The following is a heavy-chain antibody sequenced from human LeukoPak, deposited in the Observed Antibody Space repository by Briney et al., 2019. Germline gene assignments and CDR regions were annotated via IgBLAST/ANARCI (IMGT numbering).Heavy chain of an antibody. CDR2: ISSSSSYI. CDR1: GFTFSSYG. J-gene: IGHJ6*02. D-gene: IGHD2-2*01. Sequence: GRSLRLSCAASGFTFSSYGMHWVRQAPGKGLEWVSSISSSSSYIYYADSVKGRFTISRDNAKNSLYLQMNSLRAEDTAVYYCARQMPPPYYGMDVWGQGTTVTVSS. CDR3: ARQMPPPYYGMDV. V-gene: IGHV3-21*01.